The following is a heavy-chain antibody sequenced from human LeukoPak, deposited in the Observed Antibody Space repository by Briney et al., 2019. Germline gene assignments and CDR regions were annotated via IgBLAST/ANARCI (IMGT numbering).Heavy chain of an antibody. Sequence: GGSLRLSCAASGFTVSSNYMSWVRQAPGKGLEWVSVIYSGGSTYYADSVKGRFTISRDNFKNTLYLQMNSLRAEDTAVYYCARARVVLPAPEWYFDLWGRGTLVTVSS. CDR3: ARARVVLPAPEWYFDL. J-gene: IGHJ2*01. CDR1: GFTVSSNY. CDR2: IYSGGST. D-gene: IGHD4/OR15-4a*01. V-gene: IGHV3-66*01.